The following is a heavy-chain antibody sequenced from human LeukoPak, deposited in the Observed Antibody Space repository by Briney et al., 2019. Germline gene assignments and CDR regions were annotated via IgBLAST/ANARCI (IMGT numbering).Heavy chain of an antibody. V-gene: IGHV5-51*01. CDR3: ARLMGATGNYYYGMDV. D-gene: IGHD1-26*01. CDR1: GYSFTSYW. Sequence: GESLKISCKGSGYSFTSYWIGWVRQMPGKGLEWMGIIYPGDYDTRYSPSFQGQVTISADKSISTAYLQWSSLKASDTAMYYCARLMGATGNYYYGMDVWGQGTTVTVSS. J-gene: IGHJ6*02. CDR2: IYPGDYDT.